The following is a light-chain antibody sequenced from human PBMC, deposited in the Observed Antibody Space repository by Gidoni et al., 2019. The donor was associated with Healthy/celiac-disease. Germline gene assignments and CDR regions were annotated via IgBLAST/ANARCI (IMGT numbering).Light chain of an antibody. CDR3: QQYNNWLT. V-gene: IGKV3-15*01. CDR2: GAS. J-gene: IGKJ4*01. CDR1: QSVSSK. Sequence: EIVRTQSPATLSVSPGERATLSCRASQSVSSKLAWYQQKPGHAPRLLNYGASTRATGIPARFSGSGSGTEFTLTISSLQSEDFAVYYCQQYNNWLTFGGGTKVEIK.